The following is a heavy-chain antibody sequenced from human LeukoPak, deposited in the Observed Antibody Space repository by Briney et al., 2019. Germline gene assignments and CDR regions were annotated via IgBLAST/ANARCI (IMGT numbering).Heavy chain of an antibody. CDR1: GFTFSSYE. D-gene: IGHD6-19*01. J-gene: IGHJ6*02. CDR3: ARDPPSSGWYYYYGMDV. CDR2: ISSSGSTI. V-gene: IGHV3-48*03. Sequence: PSGGSLRLSCAASGFTFSSYEMNWVRQAPGKGLEWVSYISSSGSTIYYADSVKGRFTISRDNAKNSLYLQMNSLRAEDTAVYYCARDPPSSGWYYYYGMDVWGQGTTVTVSS.